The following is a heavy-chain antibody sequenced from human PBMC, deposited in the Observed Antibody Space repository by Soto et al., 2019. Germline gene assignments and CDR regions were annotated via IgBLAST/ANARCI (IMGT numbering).Heavy chain of an antibody. V-gene: IGHV3-15*07. CDR1: GFTFSNAW. Sequence: GGSLRLCCAACGFTFSNAWMNWVRQAPGKGLEWVGRIKSKTDGGTTDYAAPVKGRFTISRDDSKNTLYLQMNSLKTEDTAVYYCTTDPVTMIVVVPSSGWGQGTLVTVS. CDR2: IKSKTDGGTT. J-gene: IGHJ4*02. D-gene: IGHD3-22*01. CDR3: TTDPVTMIVVVPSSG.